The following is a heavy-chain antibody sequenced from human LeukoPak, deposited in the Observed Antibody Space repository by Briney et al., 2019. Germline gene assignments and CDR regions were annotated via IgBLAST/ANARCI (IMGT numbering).Heavy chain of an antibody. CDR2: IKSKTDGGTT. J-gene: IGHJ6*02. CDR3: TKATTVTNYYYYGMDV. CDR1: GFTFINAW. D-gene: IGHD4-17*01. Sequence: GGSLRLSCAASGFTFINAWMSWVRQAPGKGLEWVGRIKSKTDGGTTEYAAPVNGRFTISRDDSKNTLYLQMNSLKTEDTAVYYCTKATTVTNYYYYGMDVWGQGTTVTVSS. V-gene: IGHV3-15*01.